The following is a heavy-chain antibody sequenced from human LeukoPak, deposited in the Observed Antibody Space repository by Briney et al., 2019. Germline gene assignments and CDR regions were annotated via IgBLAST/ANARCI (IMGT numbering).Heavy chain of an antibody. Sequence: SETLSLSCAVYGGSFSGYYWSWIRQPPGKGLEWIGEINHSGSTNYNPSLKSRVTISVDTSKNQFSLKLSSVTAADTAVYYCARGRDIVAATSDDYWGQGTLVTVSS. CDR3: ARGRDIVAATSDDY. CDR2: INHSGST. V-gene: IGHV4-34*01. D-gene: IGHD1-26*01. J-gene: IGHJ4*02. CDR1: GGSFSGYY.